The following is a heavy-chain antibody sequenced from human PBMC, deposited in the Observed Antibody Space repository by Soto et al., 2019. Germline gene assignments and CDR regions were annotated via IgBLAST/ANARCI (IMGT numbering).Heavy chain of an antibody. D-gene: IGHD3-22*01. CDR1: GFTFSSYA. J-gene: IGHJ6*02. Sequence: LGGSLRLSCAASGFTFSSYAMSWVSEAPGMGLEWVSAISDSGGSTYYADSVKGRFTISRDNSKNTLYLQMNSLRAEDTAVYYCAKDRTYYYDSSGYWPFYYYYGMDVWGQGTTVTV. V-gene: IGHV3-23*01. CDR2: ISDSGGST. CDR3: AKDRTYYYDSSGYWPFYYYYGMDV.